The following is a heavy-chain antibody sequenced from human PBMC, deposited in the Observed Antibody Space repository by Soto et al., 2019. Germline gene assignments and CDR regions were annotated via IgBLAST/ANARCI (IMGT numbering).Heavy chain of an antibody. V-gene: IGHV1-18*04. CDR2: ISGYNGDI. D-gene: IGHD1-26*01. CDR1: GYTFNRHG. J-gene: IGHJ4*02. Sequence: QVHLVQSGGEVKKPGASVKVSCKASGYTFNRHGITWVRQAPGQGLEWMGWISGYNGDINYEQKFQGRVTLSSDTLTSTVYLELKSLRFDDTAVYYCARVRIVGAREIDFWGQGTLVTCSS. CDR3: ARVRIVGAREIDF.